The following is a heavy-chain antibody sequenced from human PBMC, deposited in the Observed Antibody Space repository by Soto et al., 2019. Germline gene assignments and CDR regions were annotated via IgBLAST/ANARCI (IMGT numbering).Heavy chain of an antibody. Sequence: SETLSLTCTVSGGSISSSSYYWGWIRQPPGKGLEWIGSIYYSGSTYYNPSLKSRVAISVDASTNQFSLKLSSVTAADTAVYYCVRQGIGVLHGLVDVWGQGTTVTVSS. V-gene: IGHV4-39*01. CDR1: GGSISSSSYY. J-gene: IGHJ6*02. CDR3: VRQGIGVLHGLVDV. D-gene: IGHD1-26*01. CDR2: IYYSGST.